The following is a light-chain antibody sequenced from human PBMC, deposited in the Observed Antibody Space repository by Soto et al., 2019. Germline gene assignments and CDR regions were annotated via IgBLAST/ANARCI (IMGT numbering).Light chain of an antibody. CDR1: TLGSKF. Sequence: SYELTHPPSVSVSPGQTANITCSGNTLGSKFVFWYQQKAGQSPMVVIYEDTKRPSGIPERFSGSNSGNTATLTISGTQAMDEADFYCQAWDSGTVVVGGGTKLTVL. J-gene: IGLJ2*01. CDR2: EDT. CDR3: QAWDSGTVV. V-gene: IGLV3-1*01.